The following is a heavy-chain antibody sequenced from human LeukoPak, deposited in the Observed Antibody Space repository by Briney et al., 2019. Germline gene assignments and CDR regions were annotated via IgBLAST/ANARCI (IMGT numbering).Heavy chain of an antibody. V-gene: IGHV3-23*01. Sequence: PGGSLRLSCAASEFTFSSYAMSWVRQAPGKGLEWVSAITGSGDSTYYADSVKGRFSISRDNSKNTLYLQMNGLRAEDTAVYYCTTDFGSALLWFGELPHWGQGTLVTVSS. D-gene: IGHD3-10*01. CDR2: ITGSGDST. J-gene: IGHJ1*01. CDR1: EFTFSSYA. CDR3: TTDFGSALLWFGELPH.